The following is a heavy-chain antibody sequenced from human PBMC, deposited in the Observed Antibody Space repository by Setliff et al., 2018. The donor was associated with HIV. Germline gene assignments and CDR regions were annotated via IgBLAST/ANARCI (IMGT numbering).Heavy chain of an antibody. J-gene: IGHJ6*03. CDR2: IDYSGTT. V-gene: IGHV4-31*03. Sequence: SETLSLTCTVSGGSISSSSYYWTWIRQHPEKGLEWIGYIDYSGTTYYNPSLKSRVTLSVDSSKNQFSLKVTSVTAADTAVYYCARVPSHRGVYSYFYMDVWGKGTTVTVSS. CDR1: GGSISSSSYY. CDR3: ARVPSHRGVYSYFYMDV. D-gene: IGHD3-10*01.